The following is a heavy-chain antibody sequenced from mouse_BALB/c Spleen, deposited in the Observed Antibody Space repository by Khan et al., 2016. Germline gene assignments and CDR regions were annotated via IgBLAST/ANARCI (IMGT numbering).Heavy chain of an antibody. V-gene: IGHV2-6-7*01. J-gene: IGHJ4*01. Sequence: QVQLKESGPGLVAPSQSLSITCTVSGFSLIAYGVNWVRQPPGKSLEWLGMIWGDGTTDYNSALKSRLYITKANSKSQVSLKMNSLQTDDTARYYCGRDDWGYYAMDYWGQGTSVTVSS. CDR2: IWGDGTT. D-gene: IGHD2-4*01. CDR3: GRDDWGYYAMDY. CDR1: GFSLIAYG.